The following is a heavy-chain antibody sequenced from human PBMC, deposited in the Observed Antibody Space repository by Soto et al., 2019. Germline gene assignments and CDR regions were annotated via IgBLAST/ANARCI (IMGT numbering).Heavy chain of an antibody. D-gene: IGHD6-6*01. J-gene: IGHJ4*02. CDR2: IYYSGST. V-gene: IGHV4-31*03. CDR3: ASSTGGAARREYDY. Sequence: SETLSLTCTVSGGSISSGGYYWSWIRQHPGKGLEWIGYIYYSGSTYYNPSLKSRVTISVDTSKNQFSLKLSSVTAADTAVYYCASSTGGAARREYDYWGQGTLVTVSS. CDR1: GGSISSGGYY.